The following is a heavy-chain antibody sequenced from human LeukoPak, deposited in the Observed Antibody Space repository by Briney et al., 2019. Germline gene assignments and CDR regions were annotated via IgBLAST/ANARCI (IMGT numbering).Heavy chain of an antibody. Sequence: ASLKVSCTASGYTFTTYGISWVRQAPGQGVVWMGWSSAYNGNTNYVQKLQGRVTMTTGTSTSTAYMELRSLRSDDTAVYYCARDLRDFYAGIAAAESFDYWGQGTLVTVSS. V-gene: IGHV1-18*01. D-gene: IGHD6-13*01. CDR3: ARDLRDFYAGIAAAESFDY. CDR2: SSAYNGNT. CDR1: GYTFTTYG. J-gene: IGHJ4*02.